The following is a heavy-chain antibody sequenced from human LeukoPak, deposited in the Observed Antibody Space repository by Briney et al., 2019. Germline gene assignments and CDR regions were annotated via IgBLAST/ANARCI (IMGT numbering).Heavy chain of an antibody. CDR1: GSTFSSDA. CDR2: LSVSGGRT. J-gene: IGHJ4*02. CDR3: EKAPWHY. Sequence: PGGSLRPSCPASGSTFSSDAISWVRQAPGKGLELDSALSVSGGRTYYAQSVRDGFTISRDNSKKTLYLDIVSLRAEDMALYYCEKAPWHYWLQGGLVSVS. V-gene: IGHV3-23*01. D-gene: IGHD3-16*01.